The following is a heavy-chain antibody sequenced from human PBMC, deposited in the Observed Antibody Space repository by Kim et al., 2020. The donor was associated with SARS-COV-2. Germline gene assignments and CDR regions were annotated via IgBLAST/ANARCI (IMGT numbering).Heavy chain of an antibody. V-gene: IGHV3-53*01. J-gene: IGHJ4*02. D-gene: IGHD4-4*01. CDR3: SRDPVDGYSLFDY. CDR2: IFSDGRI. CDR1: GFTMSSSH. Sequence: GGSLRLSCAASGFTMSSSHMNWVRQAPGKGLEWVSVIFSDGRISYARSVKGRFTISRDNTKNTVSLQVTSLRAADTAVYYCSRDPVDGYSLFDYWGQGALVTVSS.